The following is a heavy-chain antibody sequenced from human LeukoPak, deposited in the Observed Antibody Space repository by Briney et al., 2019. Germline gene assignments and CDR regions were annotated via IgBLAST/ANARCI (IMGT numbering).Heavy chain of an antibody. CDR1: GFTFSIYE. Sequence: GRSLSLSCAASGFTFSIYEMSWVSQAAGRGLELVSYIRSSGSTIYYTDSVKGRFTIYRDNAKNSLYLQMNSLRAEDTAVYYCAELGITMIGGVWGKGTTVTISS. D-gene: IGHD3-10*02. CDR3: AELGITMIGGV. V-gene: IGHV3-48*03. J-gene: IGHJ6*04. CDR2: IRSSGSTI.